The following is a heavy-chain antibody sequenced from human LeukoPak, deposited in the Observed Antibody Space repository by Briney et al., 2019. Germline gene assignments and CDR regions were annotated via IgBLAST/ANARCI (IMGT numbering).Heavy chain of an antibody. CDR2: INTNTGNP. V-gene: IGHV7-4-1*02. J-gene: IGHJ4*02. Sequence: ASVKVSCNASGYIFTSYALNWVRQAPGQGLEWMGWINTNTGNPTYAQGFTGRFVFSLDTSVSTAYLQISSLKAEDTAVYYCARVSFCSGGSCYYYFDYWGQGTLVTVSS. CDR3: ARVSFCSGGSCYYYFDY. D-gene: IGHD2-15*01. CDR1: GYIFTSYA.